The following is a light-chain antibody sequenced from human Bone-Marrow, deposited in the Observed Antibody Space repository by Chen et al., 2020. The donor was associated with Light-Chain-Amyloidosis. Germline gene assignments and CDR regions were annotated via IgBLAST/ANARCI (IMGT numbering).Light chain of an antibody. CDR1: QDISHY. V-gene: IGKV1-27*01. J-gene: IGKJ4*01. Sequence: DIQMTQSPSSLSASVGDRVTITCRASQDISHYLAWYQQKPGKPPKQLIYAASTLQSGVPSRFSGSRSGTDFSLIISSLQPEDVATYYCQKYNNVPLTFGGGTKVEI. CDR3: QKYNNVPLT. CDR2: AAS.